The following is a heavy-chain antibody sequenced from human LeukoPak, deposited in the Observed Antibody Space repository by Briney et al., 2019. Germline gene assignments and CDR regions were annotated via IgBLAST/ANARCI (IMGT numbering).Heavy chain of an antibody. CDR3: TSYSGLDS. J-gene: IGHJ4*02. CDR1: GYTFSGHS. V-gene: IGHV3-69-1*01. Sequence: GGSLRHSCAASGYTFSGHSMNWVRQAPGKGLEWVSSISSSSSIYYADSVKGRFTISRDNAKNSLYLQMNSLRAEDTAVYYCTSYSGLDSWGQGTLVTVSS. D-gene: IGHD1-26*01. CDR2: ISSSSSI.